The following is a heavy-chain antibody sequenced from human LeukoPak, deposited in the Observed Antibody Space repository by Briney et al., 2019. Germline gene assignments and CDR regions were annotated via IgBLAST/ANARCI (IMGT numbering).Heavy chain of an antibody. CDR1: GASISSYY. CDR3: AREGLNMVRGVIPKEAWGWFDP. D-gene: IGHD3-10*01. CDR2: IYTSGST. V-gene: IGHV4-4*07. J-gene: IGHJ5*02. Sequence: PSETLSLTCTVSGASISSYYWSWIRQPAGKGLEWIGRIYTSGSTNYNPSLKSRITMSVDTSKNQFSLKLSSVTAADTAVYYCAREGLNMVRGVIPKEAWGWFDPWGQGTLVTVSS.